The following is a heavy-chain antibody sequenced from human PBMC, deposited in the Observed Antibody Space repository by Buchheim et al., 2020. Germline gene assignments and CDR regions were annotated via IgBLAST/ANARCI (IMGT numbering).Heavy chain of an antibody. CDR3: ARVQQLRYCSSTSCYKVYWFDP. Sequence: EVQLVESGGGLVQPGGSLRLSCAASGFTFSSYEMNWVRQAPGKGLEWVSYISSSGSTIYYADSVKGRFTISRDNAKNSLYLQMNSLRAEDTAVYYCARVQQLRYCSSTSCYKVYWFDPWGQGTL. CDR2: ISSSGSTI. J-gene: IGHJ5*02. V-gene: IGHV3-48*03. D-gene: IGHD2-2*02. CDR1: GFTFSSYE.